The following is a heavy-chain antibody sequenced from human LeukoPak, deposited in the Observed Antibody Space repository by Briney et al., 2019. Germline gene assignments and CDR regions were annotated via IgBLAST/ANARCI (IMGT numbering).Heavy chain of an antibody. CDR2: ISSSSSYI. CDR1: GFTFSSYS. D-gene: IGHD4-23*01. V-gene: IGHV3-21*01. CDR3: AKDPIGGLYYYYMDV. Sequence: GGSLRLSCAASGFTFSSYSMNWVRQAPGKGLEWVSSISSSSSYIYYADSVKGRFTISRDNAKNSLYLQMNSLRAEDTAVYYCAKDPIGGLYYYYMDVWGKGTTVTVSS. J-gene: IGHJ6*03.